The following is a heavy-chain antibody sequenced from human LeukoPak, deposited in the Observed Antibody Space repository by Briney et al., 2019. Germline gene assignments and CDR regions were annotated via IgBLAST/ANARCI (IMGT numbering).Heavy chain of an antibody. J-gene: IGHJ4*02. Sequence: PGGSLRLSCAASGFPFSGYGMNWVRQAPGKGLEWATVISDDARNEDYTDSVKGRFTISRDNSKNILYLQMNSLRVEDTAVYYCAKGVASSIWNAMDVWGQGTLVTVSS. D-gene: IGHD1-1*01. CDR2: ISDDARNE. V-gene: IGHV3-30*18. CDR1: GFPFSGYG. CDR3: AKGVASSIWNAMDV.